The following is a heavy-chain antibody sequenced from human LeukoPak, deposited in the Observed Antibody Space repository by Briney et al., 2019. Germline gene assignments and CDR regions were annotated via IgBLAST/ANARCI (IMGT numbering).Heavy chain of an antibody. CDR2: IYNGVNT. J-gene: IGHJ4*02. CDR1: GASVSSASY. CDR3: ARQNFYYDSSGYYYIDY. Sequence: SETLSLTCTVSGASVSSASYWTWIRQPPGKGVEWIAHIYNGVNTNYNPSLKSRVTISVDTSKNQFSLKLSSVTAADTAVYYCARQNFYYDSSGYYYIDYWGQGTLVTVSS. V-gene: IGHV4-61*01. D-gene: IGHD3-22*01.